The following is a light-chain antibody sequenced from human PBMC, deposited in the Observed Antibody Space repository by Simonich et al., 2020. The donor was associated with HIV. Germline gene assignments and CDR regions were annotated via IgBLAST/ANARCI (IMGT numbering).Light chain of an antibody. CDR2: DVS. CDR3: SSYTSSSTVV. Sequence: QSALTKPASVSGSPGQSIPISCTGTSSDVGGYNSVSWYQQHPGKAPKLRIYDVSNRPSGVSSRFSGSKSGNTASLTISGLQAEDEADYHCSSYTSSSTVVFGGGTKVTVL. J-gene: IGLJ2*01. V-gene: IGLV2-14*03. CDR1: SSDVGGYNS.